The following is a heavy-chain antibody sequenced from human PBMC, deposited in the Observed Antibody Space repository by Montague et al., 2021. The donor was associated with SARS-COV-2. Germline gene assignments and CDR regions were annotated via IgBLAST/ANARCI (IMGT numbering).Heavy chain of an antibody. J-gene: IGHJ4*02. Sequence: SLRLSCPASGFTFSSYSMNWVRQAPGKGLEWVSSISSSNSYIYYADSLKGRFTISRDNAKNSLYLQMNSLGAEDTAVYYCAREGGVAARLSFDHWGQGTLVTVSS. V-gene: IGHV3-21*01. CDR3: AREGGVAARLSFDH. CDR2: ISSSNSYI. D-gene: IGHD6-6*01. CDR1: GFTFSSYS.